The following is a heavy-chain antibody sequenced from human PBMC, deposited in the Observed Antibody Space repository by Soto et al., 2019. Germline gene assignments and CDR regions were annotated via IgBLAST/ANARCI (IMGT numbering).Heavy chain of an antibody. V-gene: IGHV1-69*02. D-gene: IGHD2-15*01. CDR1: GGTFSSYT. CDR3: GGGRVVAARPHYYYGMDV. Sequence: QVQLVQSGAEVKKPGSSVKVSCKASGGTFSSYTISWVRQAPGQGLEWMGRIIPILGIANYAQKFQGRVTITADKSTSTAYMELSSLGSEDTAVYYCGGGRVVAARPHYYYGMDVWGQGTTVTVSS. J-gene: IGHJ6*02. CDR2: IIPILGIA.